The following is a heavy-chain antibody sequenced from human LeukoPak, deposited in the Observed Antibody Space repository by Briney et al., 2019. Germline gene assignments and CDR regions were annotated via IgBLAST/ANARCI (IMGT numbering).Heavy chain of an antibody. Sequence: SETLSLTCPVSGGSISSSSYYWAWIRQPPGKGLEWIGNIHYSGSTYYNPSLQGRVAISVDTSRNQFSLKLRSVTAADTAVYYCARRVARNFDYWGQGTLVTVSS. CDR1: GGSISSSSYY. CDR3: ARRVARNFDY. V-gene: IGHV4-39*07. J-gene: IGHJ4*02. CDR2: IHYSGST. D-gene: IGHD2-15*01.